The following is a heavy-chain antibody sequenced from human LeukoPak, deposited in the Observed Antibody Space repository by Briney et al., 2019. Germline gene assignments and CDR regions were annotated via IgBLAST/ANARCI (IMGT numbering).Heavy chain of an antibody. Sequence: GGSLRLSCAASGFAFSSFDMNWARQAPGKGLEWVSYISSSGTIIYYADSVKGRFTILRDNSKNTLYLQMNSLRAEDTAVYYCARLPIVVITSGGYWGQGTLVTVSS. CDR3: ARLPIVVITSGGY. J-gene: IGHJ4*02. V-gene: IGHV3-48*01. CDR2: ISSSGTII. D-gene: IGHD3-22*01. CDR1: GFAFSSFD.